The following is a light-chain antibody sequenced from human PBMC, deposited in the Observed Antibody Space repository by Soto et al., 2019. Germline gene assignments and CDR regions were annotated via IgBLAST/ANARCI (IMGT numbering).Light chain of an antibody. CDR3: SSYAGRNLWV. Sequence: QSVLTQSPSASGSPGQSVTISCTGTSSDVGNYKYVSWYQQHPGKAPKLMIYEVSKRPSGVPDRFSGSKSGNTASLTVSGLQVEDEADYYCSSYAGRNLWVFGGGTTLTV. CDR1: SSDVGNYKY. CDR2: EVS. J-gene: IGLJ3*02. V-gene: IGLV2-8*01.